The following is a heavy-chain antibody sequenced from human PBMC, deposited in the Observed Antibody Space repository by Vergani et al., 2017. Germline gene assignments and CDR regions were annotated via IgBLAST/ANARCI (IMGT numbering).Heavy chain of an antibody. D-gene: IGHD2-21*02. J-gene: IGHJ4*02. CDR3: AGGYRWSLRVTAPWDY. CDR2: INTNTGKP. V-gene: IGHV7-4-1*02. CDR1: GYTLNNYG. Sequence: QVQLVQSGSELRKPGASVKVSCKASGYTLNNYGLNWARQAPGQGLEWMGWINTNTGKPMYAPAFTGRFVFSLDTAVNTAYLQINNLRPDDTAVYFCAGGYRWSLRVTAPWDYWGQGTLVTVSS.